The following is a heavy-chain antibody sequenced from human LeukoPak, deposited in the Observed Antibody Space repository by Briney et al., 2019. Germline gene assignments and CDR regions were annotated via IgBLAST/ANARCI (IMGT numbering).Heavy chain of an antibody. V-gene: IGHV4-59*08. J-gene: IGHJ5*02. CDR1: GGSISSYY. CDR2: IYYSGST. Sequence: PSETLSLTCTVSGGSISSYYWSWIRQPPGKGLEWIGYIYYSGSTNYNPSLKSRVTISVDTSKNQFSLKLSSVTAADTAVYYCARHYRLNWFDPWGQGTLVTVSS. CDR3: ARHYRLNWFDP. D-gene: IGHD4-11*01.